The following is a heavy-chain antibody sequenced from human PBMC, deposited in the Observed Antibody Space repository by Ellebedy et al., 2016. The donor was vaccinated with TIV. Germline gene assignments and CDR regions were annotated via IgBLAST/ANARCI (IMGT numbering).Heavy chain of an antibody. V-gene: IGHV3-30*18. CDR2: MSYDGSKE. CDR3: AKDRRSAVDGSGSSFDN. CDR1: GFNFNLYG. Sequence: GESLKISCAASGFNFNLYGMHWVRQAPGKGLEWVTTMSYDGSKEDYADSVKGRFTISRDNSQSTLYLQMSSLRPEDTAVYYCAKDRRSAVDGSGSSFDNWGQGTLVTVSS. D-gene: IGHD3-10*01. J-gene: IGHJ5*02.